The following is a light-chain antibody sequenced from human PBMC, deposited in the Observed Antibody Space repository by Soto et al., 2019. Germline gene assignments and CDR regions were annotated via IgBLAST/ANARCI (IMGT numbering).Light chain of an antibody. CDR2: CAS. J-gene: IGKJ1*01. Sequence: ENVKTESPATLSVYTGERATLSCRASQSVSSNLALYQQKPGQAPRLLIYCASTRATGIPARFSGSGSGTEFTLTISSLQSEDFAVYYCQQYNNWPPGTFGQGTKVDIK. CDR1: QSVSSN. V-gene: IGKV3-15*01. CDR3: QQYNNWPPGT.